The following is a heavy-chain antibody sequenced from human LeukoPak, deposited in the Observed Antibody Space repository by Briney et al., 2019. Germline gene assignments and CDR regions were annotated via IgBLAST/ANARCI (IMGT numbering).Heavy chain of an antibody. V-gene: IGHV3-23*01. CDR3: AKGGSYRSQPYFDY. Sequence: PGGSLRLSCAASGLTFRTYAMSWVRQAPGKGLEWVSSISDSGGYTFYADSVKGRFTISRDNSKNTVYLQMNSLRAEDTAVYYCAKGGSYRSQPYFDYWGQETPVTVSS. CDR1: GLTFRTYA. D-gene: IGHD3-16*02. CDR2: ISDSGGYT. J-gene: IGHJ4*02.